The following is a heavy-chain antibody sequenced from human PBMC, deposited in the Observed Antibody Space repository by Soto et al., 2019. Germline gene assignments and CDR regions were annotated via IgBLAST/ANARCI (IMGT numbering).Heavy chain of an antibody. J-gene: IGHJ5*02. V-gene: IGHV4-30-2*01. D-gene: IGHD2-2*01. CDR3: AIVPDR. Sequence: QLQLQESGSGLVKPSQTLSLTCAVSGGSISSGGYSWSWIRQPPGKGLEWIGYIYHSGTTYYNPSLKSRVTIPGGRSNNPFSLKLSSVTAADTAVCYWAIVPDRWGQGTLVTVSA. CDR2: IYHSGTT. CDR1: GGSISSGGYS.